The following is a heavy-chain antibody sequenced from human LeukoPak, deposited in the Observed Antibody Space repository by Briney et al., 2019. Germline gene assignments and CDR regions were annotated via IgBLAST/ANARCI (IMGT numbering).Heavy chain of an antibody. CDR3: ARGYYYGSGLDY. J-gene: IGHJ4*02. CDR1: GDSVSTNIAA. Sequence: SQALSLTCAISGDSVSTNIAAWHWIRQSPSRGLEWLGRTYYRSKWYNDYAVSVKSRITINPDTSKNQFSLQLNSVTPEDTAVYYCARGYYYGSGLDYWGQGTLVTVSS. D-gene: IGHD3-10*01. V-gene: IGHV6-1*01. CDR2: TYYRSKWYN.